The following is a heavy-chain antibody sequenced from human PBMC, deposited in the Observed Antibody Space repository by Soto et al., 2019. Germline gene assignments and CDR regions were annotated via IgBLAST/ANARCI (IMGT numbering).Heavy chain of an antibody. D-gene: IGHD5-12*01. CDR3: ARDAEKYSGYDGGLGMDV. CDR1: GGSISSYY. J-gene: IGHJ6*02. V-gene: IGHV4-59*01. CDR2: IYYSGST. Sequence: SETLSLTCTVSGGSISSYYWSWIRQPPGKGLEWIGYIYYSGSTNYNPSLKSRVTISVDTSKNQFSLKLSSVTAADTAVYYCARDAEKYSGYDGGLGMDVWGQGTTVTVSS.